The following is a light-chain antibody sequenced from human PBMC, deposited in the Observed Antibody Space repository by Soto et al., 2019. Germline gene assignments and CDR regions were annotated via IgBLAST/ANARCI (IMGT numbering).Light chain of an antibody. V-gene: IGKV1-9*01. Sequence: IELTQSPSSLSASVGDRVALTCRASQGMSSYLAWYQQKPGKAPKLLIYVTSTLQTGVPSRFSGSRSGADFTLTISSLQPEDSVTYYCQQLSIFPLTFGGGTKVDIK. CDR1: QGMSSY. CDR3: QQLSIFPLT. J-gene: IGKJ4*01. CDR2: VTS.